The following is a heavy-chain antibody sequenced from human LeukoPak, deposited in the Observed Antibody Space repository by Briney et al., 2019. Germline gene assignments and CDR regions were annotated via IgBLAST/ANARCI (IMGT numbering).Heavy chain of an antibody. V-gene: IGHV4-39*01. CDR2: IYYSGST. CDR3: ARGYCDRSRYYQLIRY. CDR1: GGSISNSNCY. J-gene: IGHJ4*02. D-gene: IGHD3-22*01. Sequence: SETLSLTCTVSGGSISNSNCYWGWIRQPPGKGLEWIGTIYYSGSTYYNPSLKSRVTISVDTSKNQFSLNLSSVTAADTAVYYCARGYCDRSRYYQLIRYWGQGTLVTVSS.